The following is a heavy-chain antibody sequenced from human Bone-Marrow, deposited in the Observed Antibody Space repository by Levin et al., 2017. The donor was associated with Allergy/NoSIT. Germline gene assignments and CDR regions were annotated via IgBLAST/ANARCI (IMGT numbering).Heavy chain of an antibody. D-gene: IGHD5-12*01. CDR2: IYLDDSDT. Sequence: KVSCKTSGYMFTKYWIAWVRQMPGKGLEWMGTIYLDDSDTRYRSTFEGLVDISVDKSTNTAYLQWTSLRMSDSGMYFCAKSIYRGYENDAFDLWGQGTMVTVSS. V-gene: IGHV5-51*01. CDR3: AKSIYRGYENDAFDL. J-gene: IGHJ3*01. CDR1: GYMFTKYW.